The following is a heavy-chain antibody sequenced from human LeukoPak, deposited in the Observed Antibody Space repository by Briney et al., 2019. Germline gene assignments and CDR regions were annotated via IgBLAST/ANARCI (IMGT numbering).Heavy chain of an antibody. V-gene: IGHV3-30*02. CDR1: GFTFSSYA. CDR3: AKSEGDFWSGYYTGY. D-gene: IGHD3-3*01. J-gene: IGHJ4*02. CDR2: IRYDGTKK. Sequence: PGGSLRLSCAASGFTFSSYAMHWVRQAPGKGLEWVAFIRYDGTKKYYADSVKGRFTISRDNSKNTLYLQMNSLRAEDTAVYYCAKSEGDFWSGYYTGYWGQGTLVTVSS.